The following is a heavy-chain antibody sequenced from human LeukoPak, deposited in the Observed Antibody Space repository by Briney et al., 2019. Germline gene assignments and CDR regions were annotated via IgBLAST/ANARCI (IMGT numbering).Heavy chain of an antibody. J-gene: IGHJ1*01. CDR2: ISESGDT. CDR1: GFTFSSSA. D-gene: IGHD6-13*01. CDR3: AKDIAIAAAGTVFEH. Sequence: GGSLRLSCSASGFTFSSSAMSWVRQAPGKGLEWVSVISESGDTYNVDSVKGRFTVSRDNSKNMPYLQMNNLRAEDTAVYYCAKDIAIAAAGTVFEHWGRGTLVTVSS. V-gene: IGHV3-23*01.